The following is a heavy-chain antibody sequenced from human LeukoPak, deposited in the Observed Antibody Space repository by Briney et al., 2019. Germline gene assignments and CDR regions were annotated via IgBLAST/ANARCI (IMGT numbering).Heavy chain of an antibody. V-gene: IGHV3-30-3*01. CDR2: ISYDGSNK. CDR3: AREQATVTTLSMDV. Sequence: PGGSLRLSCAASGFTFSSYAMHWVRQAPGKGLEWVAVISYDGSNKYYADSVKGRFTISRDNSKNTLYLQMNSLRAEDTAVYYCAREQATVTTLSMDVWGQGTTVTVSS. J-gene: IGHJ6*02. D-gene: IGHD4-11*01. CDR1: GFTFSSYA.